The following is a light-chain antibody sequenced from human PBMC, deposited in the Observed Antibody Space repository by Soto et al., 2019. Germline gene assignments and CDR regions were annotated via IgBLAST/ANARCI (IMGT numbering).Light chain of an antibody. J-gene: IGLJ2*01. CDR2: KNK. V-gene: IGLV1-44*01. Sequence: QSVLTQPPSASGTPGQRVTISCSGSSSNIGSNTVNWYQQLPGTAPKLLIYKNKQRPSGVPDRFSGSKSGTSASLAISGLQSEDEADYYCAAWDDSLNGVLFGGGTKLTVL. CDR3: AAWDDSLNGVL. CDR1: SSNIGSNT.